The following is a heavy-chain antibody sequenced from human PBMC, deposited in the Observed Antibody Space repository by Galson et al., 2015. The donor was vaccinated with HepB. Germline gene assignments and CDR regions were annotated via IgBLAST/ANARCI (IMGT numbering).Heavy chain of an antibody. CDR3: ARGLRVRGVRDYYYYSMDV. V-gene: IGHV1-8*01. Sequence: SVKVSCKASGYTFTNYDINWVRQATGQGLEWMGWMNPNSGNTGYAQKFRGRVTMTRNTSIITAYMELSSLRSEDTAVYYCARGLRVRGVRDYYYYSMDVWGKGTTVTVSS. CDR1: GYTFTNYD. J-gene: IGHJ6*03. CDR2: MNPNSGNT. D-gene: IGHD3-10*01.